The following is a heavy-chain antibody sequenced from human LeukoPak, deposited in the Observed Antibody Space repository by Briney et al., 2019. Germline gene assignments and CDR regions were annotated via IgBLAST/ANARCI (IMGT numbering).Heavy chain of an antibody. D-gene: IGHD3-3*01. Sequence: GGSLRLSCAASGFTFSSYAMSWVRQAPGKGLEWVSAISGSGGSTYYADSVKGRFTISRDNSKNTLYLQMNSLRAEDTAVYYCARDTGDFWSGYTPANWFDPWGQGTLVTVSS. CDR2: ISGSGGST. CDR3: ARDTGDFWSGYTPANWFDP. V-gene: IGHV3-23*01. CDR1: GFTFSSYA. J-gene: IGHJ5*02.